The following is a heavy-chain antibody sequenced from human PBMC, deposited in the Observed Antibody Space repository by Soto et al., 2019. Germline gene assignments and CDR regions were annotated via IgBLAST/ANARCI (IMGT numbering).Heavy chain of an antibody. CDR2: IWYDGSNK. D-gene: IGHD4-17*01. J-gene: IGHJ4*02. CDR1: GFTFSSYG. V-gene: IGHV3-33*01. Sequence: QVQLVESGGGVVQPGRSLRLSCAASGFTFSSYGMHWVRQAPGKGLEWVAVIWYDGSNKYYADSVKGRFTISRDNSKNTLYLQMNSQRAEDTAVYYCASSVGTTVTTFDYWGQGTLVTVSS. CDR3: ASSVGTTVTTFDY.